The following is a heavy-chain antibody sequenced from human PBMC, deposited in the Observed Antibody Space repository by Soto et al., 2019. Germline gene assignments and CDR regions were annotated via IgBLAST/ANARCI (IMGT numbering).Heavy chain of an antibody. CDR1: GFTFSSYA. D-gene: IGHD2-2*01. CDR2: ISGSGGST. CDR3: AKDQTDIVVVPAGMGYSTYPFDP. Sequence: GGSLRLSCAASGFTFSSYAMSWVRQAPGKGLEWVSAISGSGGSTYYADSVKGRFTISRDNSKNTLYLQMNSLRAEDTAVYYCAKDQTDIVVVPAGMGYSTYPFDPWGQGTLVTVSS. J-gene: IGHJ5*02. V-gene: IGHV3-23*01.